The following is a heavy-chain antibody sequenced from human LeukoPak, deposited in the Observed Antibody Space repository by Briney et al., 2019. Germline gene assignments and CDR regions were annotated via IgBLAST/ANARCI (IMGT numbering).Heavy chain of an antibody. D-gene: IGHD3-22*01. CDR2: ISSSGSAI. CDR3: ARESQQGLEIVVVRDY. Sequence: PGGSLRLSCAASGFTFSDYYMSWIRQAPGKGLEWVSYISSSGSAIYYADSVKGRFTISRDNAKNSLYLQMNSLRAEDTAVYYCARESQQGLEIVVVRDYWGQGTLVTVSS. J-gene: IGHJ4*02. CDR1: GFTFSDYY. V-gene: IGHV3-11*04.